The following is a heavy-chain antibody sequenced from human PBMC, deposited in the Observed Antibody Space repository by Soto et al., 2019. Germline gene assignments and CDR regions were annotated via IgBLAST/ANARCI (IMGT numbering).Heavy chain of an antibody. J-gene: IGHJ5*02. V-gene: IGHV4-4*07. D-gene: IGHD1-1*01. Sequence: SETLSLTCTVSGASISVFYWSLIRKSAGKGLEWIGRIYATGTTDYNPSLKSRVMMSVNTSKKQFSLKLRYVTAADTAVYYCVRDGTKTLRDWFDPWGQGISVTVSS. CDR1: GASISVFY. CDR2: IYATGTT. CDR3: VRDGTKTLRDWFDP.